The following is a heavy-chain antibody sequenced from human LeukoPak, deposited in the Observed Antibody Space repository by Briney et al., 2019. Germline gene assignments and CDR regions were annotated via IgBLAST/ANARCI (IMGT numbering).Heavy chain of an antibody. Sequence: PGGSLRLSCAASGFTFSSYAMSWVHQAPGKGLEWVSVIYSGGSTYYADSVNGRFTISRDNSRNTLLLQMNSLRAEDTALYYCASAREYCGSAECYEYFQHWGQGTLVTVSS. J-gene: IGHJ1*01. CDR3: ASAREYCGSAECYEYFQH. CDR2: IYSGGST. D-gene: IGHD2-21*01. V-gene: IGHV3-23*03. CDR1: GFTFSSYA.